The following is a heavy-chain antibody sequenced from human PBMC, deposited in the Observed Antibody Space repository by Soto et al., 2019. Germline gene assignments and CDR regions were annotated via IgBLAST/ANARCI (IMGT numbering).Heavy chain of an antibody. D-gene: IGHD5-12*01. CDR1: GGTFSSYT. Sequence: EASVKVSCKASGGTFSSYTISWVRQAPGQGLEWMGRIIPILGIANYAQKFKGRVTITADKSTSTAYMELSSLRSEDTAVYYCATGAPTKDDAFDIWGQGTMVTVSS. CDR2: IIPILGIA. J-gene: IGHJ3*02. CDR3: ATGAPTKDDAFDI. V-gene: IGHV1-69*02.